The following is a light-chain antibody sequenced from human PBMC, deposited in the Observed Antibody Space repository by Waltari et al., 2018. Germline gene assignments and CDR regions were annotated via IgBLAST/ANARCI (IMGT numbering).Light chain of an antibody. V-gene: IGLV1-44*01. Sequence: QSVVTQPPSASGTPGQTVTISCSGSSSNIGHNSVSWYQQLPGPAPKLLIFNNEQRPKGVHDRFSGSKSVTSASLAIRGLQSEDEADYYCASWADSLNGPVFGGGTKLTVL. CDR2: NNE. CDR1: SSNIGHNS. CDR3: ASWADSLNGPV. J-gene: IGLJ3*02.